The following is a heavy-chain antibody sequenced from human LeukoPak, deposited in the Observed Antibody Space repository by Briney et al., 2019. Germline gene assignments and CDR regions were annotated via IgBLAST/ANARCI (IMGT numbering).Heavy chain of an antibody. CDR2: IIPIFGTA. Sequence: SVKVSCKASGGTFSSYAISWVRQAPGQGLEWMGGIIPIFGTANYAQKFQGRVTITTDESTSTAYMELSSLRSVDTAVYYCAKSNSNYLGPPGTYYYYYMDVWGKGTTVTVSS. J-gene: IGHJ6*03. V-gene: IGHV1-69*05. CDR3: AKSNSNYLGPPGTYYYYYMDV. CDR1: GGTFSSYA. D-gene: IGHD4-11*01.